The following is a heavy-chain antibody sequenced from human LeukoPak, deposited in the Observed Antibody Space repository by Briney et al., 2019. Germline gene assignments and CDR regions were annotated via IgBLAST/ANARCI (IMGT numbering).Heavy chain of an antibody. CDR2: INPNSGGT. V-gene: IGHV1-2*04. CDR1: GYTFTGYY. J-gene: IGHJ3*02. CDR3: ARVRVPLWQLAPGDALDI. Sequence: ASVKVSCKASGYTFTGYYMHWVRQAPGQGLEWMGWINPNSGGTNYAQKFQDWVTMTRDTSISTAYMELSRLRSDDTAVYYCARVRVPLWQLAPGDALDIWGQGTMVTVSS. D-gene: IGHD6-6*01.